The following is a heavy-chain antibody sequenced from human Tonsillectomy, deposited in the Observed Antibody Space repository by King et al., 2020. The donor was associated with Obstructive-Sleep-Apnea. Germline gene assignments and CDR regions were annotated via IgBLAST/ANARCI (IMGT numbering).Heavy chain of an antibody. J-gene: IGHJ4*02. CDR1: GFTVSSNY. V-gene: IGHV3-66*01. Sequence: QLMQSGGGLVQPGGSLRLSCAASGFTVSSNYMTWVRQAPGKELEWVAIIYDTGRTYYTDSVKDRFTISRDNSKNALYLQMNSLRAEDTAIYYCAKCTYLGSSWYYSDYWGQGTLVTVSS. CDR2: IYDTGRT. CDR3: AKCTYLGSSWYYSDY. D-gene: IGHD6-13*01.